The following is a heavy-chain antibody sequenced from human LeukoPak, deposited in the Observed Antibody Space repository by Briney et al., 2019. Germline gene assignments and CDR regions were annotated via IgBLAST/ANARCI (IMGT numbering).Heavy chain of an antibody. CDR2: ISGSTTYI. CDR1: GFTFSRCG. CDR3: AKDRVFLGSPPYYYYYYYMDV. Sequence: PGGSLRLSCVASGFTFSRCGMNWVRQAPGKGLEWVSSISGSTTYIYYADSVKGRFTISRDNAKNSLYLQMNSLRAEDTAVYYCAKDRVFLGSPPYYYYYYYMDVWGKGTTVTVSS. J-gene: IGHJ6*03. V-gene: IGHV3-21*01. D-gene: IGHD3-16*01.